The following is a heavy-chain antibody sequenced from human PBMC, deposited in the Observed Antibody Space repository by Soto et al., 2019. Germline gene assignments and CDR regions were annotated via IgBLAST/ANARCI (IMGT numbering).Heavy chain of an antibody. Sequence: QVQLVQSGAEVKKPESSVRVSCKASGGTFNSYAITWVRQAPGQGLEWMGGTIPMFGTTNYAEKFQGRVTISADESTNTAYMELSSLRSEDTAVYYCTRCGIRYHSIGYYLGIDGMDVWGPGTTVIVSS. J-gene: IGHJ6*02. CDR3: TRCGIRYHSIGYYLGIDGMDV. CDR1: GGTFNSYA. CDR2: TIPMFGTT. V-gene: IGHV1-69*12. D-gene: IGHD3-22*01.